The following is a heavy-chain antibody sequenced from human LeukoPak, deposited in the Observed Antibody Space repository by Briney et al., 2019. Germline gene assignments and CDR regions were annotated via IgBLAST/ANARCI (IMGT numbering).Heavy chain of an antibody. J-gene: IGHJ4*02. CDR3: ARDSSNWYDILTDYYFPHDY. Sequence: ASVNVSCNASGYTFTSYGISWVRQAPGQGLEWMGWSSAYNCNTNYAQKLQGRVTRTTDTSTTTAYMELRSLRSVDTAVYYSARDSSNWYDILTDYYFPHDYWGQGTLVTVSA. CDR1: GYTFTSYG. D-gene: IGHD3-9*01. V-gene: IGHV1-18*04. CDR2: SSAYNCNT.